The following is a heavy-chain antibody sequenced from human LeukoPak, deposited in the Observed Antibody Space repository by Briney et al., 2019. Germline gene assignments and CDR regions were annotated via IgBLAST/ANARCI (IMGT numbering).Heavy chain of an antibody. Sequence: PGGSLRLSCAASGFTFSSYTMNWVRQAPGKGLECVAHIHADGGRTFYADSVKGRFTVSRDNGKNSLFLQMDSLTSDDTALYYCSTWAFYHGLDVWGQGATVIVSS. V-gene: IGHV3-43*02. D-gene: IGHD2/OR15-2a*01. CDR2: IHADGGRT. CDR3: STWAFYHGLDV. CDR1: GFTFSSYT. J-gene: IGHJ6*02.